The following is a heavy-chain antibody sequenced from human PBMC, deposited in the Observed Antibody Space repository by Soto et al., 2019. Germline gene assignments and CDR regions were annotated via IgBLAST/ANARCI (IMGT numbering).Heavy chain of an antibody. CDR2: ITGNGGNT. D-gene: IGHD2-8*01. V-gene: IGHV3-23*01. Sequence: EVQLLESGGGLVQPGGSLRLSCAASGFTFSSSAMSWVRQAPGKGLEWVSGITGNGGNTYYADSVKGRFTISRDNSKYTLSLLMKSMTVEETAAYYCAKVSNNGGVLIRYFDLWGRGTLVTVSS. CDR1: GFTFSSSA. CDR3: AKVSNNGGVLIRYFDL. J-gene: IGHJ2*01.